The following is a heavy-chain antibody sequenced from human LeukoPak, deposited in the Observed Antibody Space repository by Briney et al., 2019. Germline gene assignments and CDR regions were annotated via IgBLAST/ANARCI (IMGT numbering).Heavy chain of an antibody. Sequence: PSETLSLTCTVSGGSISSYYWSWIRQPPGKGLEWLGYICYTGIANYTPSLRSRLAMSVDTSNNQVSLRLRSVTAADTAVYYCARSGYLEWLFYDSWGHGALVTVSS. CDR3: ARSGYLEWLFYDS. V-gene: IGHV4-59*01. J-gene: IGHJ5*01. CDR2: ICYTGIA. D-gene: IGHD3-3*01. CDR1: GGSISSYY.